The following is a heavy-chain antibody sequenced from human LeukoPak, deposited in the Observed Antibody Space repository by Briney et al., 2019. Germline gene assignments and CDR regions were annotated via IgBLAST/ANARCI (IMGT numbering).Heavy chain of an antibody. D-gene: IGHD2-2*01. V-gene: IGHV3-23*01. J-gene: IGHJ4*02. Sequence: GGSLRLSCAASGFTLSSTTMTWVRQAPGKGLEWVSTIAISDGKTYYADSVKSRFSSSRDNSRNTLLLHRNRLRAADTAVYDCAKLGTSDDYWGQGTLVTVSS. CDR3: AKLGTSDDY. CDR2: IAISDGKT. CDR1: GFTLSSTT.